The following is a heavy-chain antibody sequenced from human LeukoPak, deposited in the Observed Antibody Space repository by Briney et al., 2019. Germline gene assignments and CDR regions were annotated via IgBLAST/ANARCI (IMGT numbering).Heavy chain of an antibody. CDR1: RFTVSSNY. V-gene: IGHV3-53*01. J-gene: IGHJ4*02. D-gene: IGHD6-19*01. CDR2: IYSGGST. CDR3: ARDSSGWYYFDY. Sequence: GGSLRLSCAASRFTVSSNYMSWVRQAPGKGLEWVSVIYSGGSTYYADSVECRLTISRDNSKNTLYLQMNSLRAEDTAVYYCARDSSGWYYFDYWGQGTLVTVSS.